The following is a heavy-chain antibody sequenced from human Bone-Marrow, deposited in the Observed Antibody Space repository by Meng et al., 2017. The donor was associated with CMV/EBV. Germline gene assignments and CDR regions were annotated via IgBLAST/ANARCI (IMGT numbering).Heavy chain of an antibody. CDR2: INHSGST. D-gene: IGHD6-13*01. CDR3: ARGRDSSSWYRYYFDY. J-gene: IGHJ4*02. CDR1: GESFSGYY. V-gene: IGHV4-34*01. Sequence: VDGESFSGYYWSWIRQPPGKGLECIGEINHSGSTTYTPSLKSRVTISVDTSKNQFSLKLSSVTAADTAVYYCARGRDSSSWYRYYFDYWGQGTLVTSPQ.